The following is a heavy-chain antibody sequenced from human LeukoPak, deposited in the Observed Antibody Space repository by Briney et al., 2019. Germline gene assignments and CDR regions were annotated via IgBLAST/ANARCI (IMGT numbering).Heavy chain of an antibody. Sequence: GGSLRLSCETSGFIFSDCWMTWVRQAPGKGLEWVSYISSDNTTTYYADSVKGRFTVSRDNAKDSLYLQMSSLRAEDTAVYYCARQGYCSRGSCYWSGWFDPWGQGTLVTVSS. J-gene: IGHJ5*02. V-gene: IGHV3-11*01. D-gene: IGHD2-15*01. CDR2: ISSDNTTT. CDR1: GFIFSDCW. CDR3: ARQGYCSRGSCYWSGWFDP.